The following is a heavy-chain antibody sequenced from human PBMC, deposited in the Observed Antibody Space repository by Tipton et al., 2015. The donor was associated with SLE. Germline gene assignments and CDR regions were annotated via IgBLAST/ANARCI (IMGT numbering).Heavy chain of an antibody. CDR2: IYYSGST. Sequence: TLSLTCTVSGGSISSYYWSWIRQPPGKGLEWIGYIYYSGSTNYNPSLKSRVTIPVDTSKNQFSLKLTSVTAADTAVYYCARGLYYYYGMDVWGQGTTVTVSS. CDR3: ARGLYYYYGMDV. V-gene: IGHV4-59*01. CDR1: GGSISSYY. J-gene: IGHJ6*02.